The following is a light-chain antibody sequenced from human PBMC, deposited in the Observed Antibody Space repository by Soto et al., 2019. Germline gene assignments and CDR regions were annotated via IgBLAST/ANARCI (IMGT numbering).Light chain of an antibody. CDR3: QQYDNWPWT. CDR1: QSIRGT. J-gene: IGKJ1*01. CDR2: GAF. Sequence: EIVMTQSPATLSVSPGGRATLSCRASQSIRGTLAWYQQKHGQAPRIXIYGAFTRETGFPARFSGSGSGTEFTLTITSLQSEDFAVYYCQQYDNWPWTFGQGTKVDIK. V-gene: IGKV3-15*01.